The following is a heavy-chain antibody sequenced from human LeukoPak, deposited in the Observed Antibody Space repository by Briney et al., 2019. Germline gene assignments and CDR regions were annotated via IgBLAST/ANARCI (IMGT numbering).Heavy chain of an antibody. J-gene: IGHJ5*02. CDR2: IYSGGST. Sequence: GGSLRLSCAASGFTVSSNYMSWVRQAPGKGLEWVSVIYSGGSTYYADSVKGRFTISRDNSKNTLYLRMNSLRAEDTAVYYCASGPHYDILTGWDNWFDPWGQGTLVTVSS. D-gene: IGHD3-9*01. CDR3: ASGPHYDILTGWDNWFDP. V-gene: IGHV3-53*01. CDR1: GFTVSSNY.